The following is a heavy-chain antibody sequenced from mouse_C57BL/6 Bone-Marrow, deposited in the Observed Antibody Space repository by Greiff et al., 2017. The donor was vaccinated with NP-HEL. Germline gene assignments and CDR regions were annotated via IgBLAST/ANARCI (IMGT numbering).Heavy chain of an antibody. J-gene: IGHJ1*03. CDR1: GYTFTSYG. Sequence: SGAELARPGASVKLSCKASGYTFTSYGISWVKQRTGQGLEWIGEIYPRSGNTYYNEKFKGKATLTADKSSSKAYMELRSLTSEDSAVYFCARSHYYGSSPDVWGTGTTVTVSS. V-gene: IGHV1-81*01. CDR3: ARSHYYGSSPDV. CDR2: IYPRSGNT. D-gene: IGHD1-1*01.